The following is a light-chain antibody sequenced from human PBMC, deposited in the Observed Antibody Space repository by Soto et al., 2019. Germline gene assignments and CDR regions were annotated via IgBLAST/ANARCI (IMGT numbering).Light chain of an antibody. CDR3: QQSYSTPPWT. CDR2: AAS. J-gene: IGKJ1*01. Sequence: DIQMTQSPSSLSXXXGXXXXXXXXASQSISSYLNWYQQKPGKAPKLLIYAASSLQSGVPSRFSGSGSGTDFTLTISSLQPEDFATYYCQQSYSTPPWTFGQGTKV. V-gene: IGKV1-39*01. CDR1: QSISSY.